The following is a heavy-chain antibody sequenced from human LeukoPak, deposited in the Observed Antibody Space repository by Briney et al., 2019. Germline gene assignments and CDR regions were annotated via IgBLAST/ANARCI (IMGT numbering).Heavy chain of an antibody. D-gene: IGHD3-22*01. J-gene: IGHJ4*02. CDR2: ISGSGGST. CDR3: AKARWYYYDSSGYQYIDY. CDR1: GFTFSSYA. Sequence: GGSLRLSCAASGFTFSSYAMSWVRLAPGKGLEWVSAISGSGGSTYYADSVKGRFTISRDNSKNTLYLQMNSLRAEGTAVYYCAKARWYYYDSSGYQYIDYWGQGTLVTVSS. V-gene: IGHV3-23*01.